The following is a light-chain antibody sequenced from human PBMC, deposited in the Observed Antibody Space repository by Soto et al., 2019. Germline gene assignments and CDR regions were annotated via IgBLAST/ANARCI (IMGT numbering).Light chain of an antibody. V-gene: IGKV4-1*01. Sequence: DIVMTQSPDSLAVSLGERATITCRSSQSVLTTDSNNKNYLAWYQHKSGQPPRLLIYWASTRESGVPDRFSGSGSGTEFTLTISSLQAEDEEVYICQQYYSAPLTFGAGTKVEIK. CDR2: WAS. J-gene: IGKJ4*01. CDR1: QSVLTTDSNNKNY. CDR3: QQYYSAPLT.